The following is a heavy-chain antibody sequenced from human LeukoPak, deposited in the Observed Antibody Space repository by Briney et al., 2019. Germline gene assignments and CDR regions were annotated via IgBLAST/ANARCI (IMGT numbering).Heavy chain of an antibody. V-gene: IGHV3-21*01. CDR3: ARDLGYCSSTSCYEGAFDI. J-gene: IGHJ3*02. D-gene: IGHD2-2*01. CDR2: ISSSSSYI. CDR1: GFTFSSYA. Sequence: GGSLRLSCAASGFTFSSYAMSWVRQAPGKGLEWVSSISSSSSYIYYADSVKGRFTISRDNAKNSLYLQMNSLRAEDTAVYYCARDLGYCSSTSCYEGAFDIWGQGTMVTVSS.